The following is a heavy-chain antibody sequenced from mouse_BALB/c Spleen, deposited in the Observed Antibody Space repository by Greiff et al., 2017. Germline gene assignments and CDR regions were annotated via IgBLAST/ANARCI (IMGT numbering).Heavy chain of an antibody. CDR3: ARGEDYDGGYFDY. CDR1: GFTFSSYA. D-gene: IGHD2-4*01. CDR2: ISSGGST. Sequence: EVKLMESGGGLVKPGGSLKLSCAASGFTFSSYAMSWVRQTPEKRLEWVASISSGGSTYYPDSVKGRFTISRDNARNILYLQMSSLRSEDTAMYYCARGEDYDGGYFDYWGQGTTLTVSS. V-gene: IGHV5-6-5*01. J-gene: IGHJ2*01.